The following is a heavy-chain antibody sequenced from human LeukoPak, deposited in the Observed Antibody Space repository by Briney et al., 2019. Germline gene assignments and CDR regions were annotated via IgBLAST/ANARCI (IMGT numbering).Heavy chain of an antibody. J-gene: IGHJ6*02. CDR2: ISYDGSNK. D-gene: IGHD3-3*01. CDR1: GFTFSSYA. CDR3: ARDPDLYYDFWSGYLPYYYYYGMDV. Sequence: PGGSLKLSCAASGFTFSSYAMHWVRQAPGKGLEWVAVISYDGSNKYYADSVKGRFTISRDNSKNTLYLQMNSLRAEDTAVYYCARDPDLYYDFWSGYLPYYYYYGMDVWGQGTTVTVSS. V-gene: IGHV3-30-3*01.